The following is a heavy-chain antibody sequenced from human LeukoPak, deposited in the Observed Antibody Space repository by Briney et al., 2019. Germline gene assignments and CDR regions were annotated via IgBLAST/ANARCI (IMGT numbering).Heavy chain of an antibody. CDR2: INPNSGGT. CDR1: GYTFTGYY. Sequence: ASVKVSCKASGYTFTGYYMHWVRQAPGQGLEWMGWINPNSGGTNYAQKFQGRVTMTRDTSINTAYMELSRLRSDDTAVYYCARGYGSGSPYYFDYWGQGTLVTVSS. J-gene: IGHJ4*02. D-gene: IGHD3-10*01. V-gene: IGHV1-2*02. CDR3: ARGYGSGSPYYFDY.